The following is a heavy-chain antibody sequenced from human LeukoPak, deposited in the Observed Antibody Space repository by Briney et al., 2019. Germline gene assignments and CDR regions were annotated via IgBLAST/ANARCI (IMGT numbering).Heavy chain of an antibody. D-gene: IGHD6-6*01. CDR3: ARGRIAARPREYYFDY. V-gene: IGHV1-18*01. J-gene: IGHJ4*02. Sequence: EASVKVSCKASGYTFTSYGISWVRQAPGQGLEWMGWISAYNGNTNYAQKLQGRVTMTTDTSMSTAYMELRSLGSDDTAVYYCARGRIAARPREYYFDYWGQGTLVTVSS. CDR1: GYTFTSYG. CDR2: ISAYNGNT.